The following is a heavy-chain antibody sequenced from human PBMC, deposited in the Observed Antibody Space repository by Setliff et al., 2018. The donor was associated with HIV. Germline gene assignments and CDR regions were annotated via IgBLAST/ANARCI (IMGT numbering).Heavy chain of an antibody. J-gene: IGHJ4*02. CDR2: IIPLFGRV. V-gene: IGHV1-69*13. Sequence: SVKVSCRASGRSFADYGFTWVRQAPGQGLEWMGGIIPLFGRVNYAQKFQGRVTISADESTSTAYMDLSSLTSEDTAIYYCATDLKGAYLDYFDFWGQGSLVTVSS. CDR1: GRSFADYG. CDR3: ATDLKGAYLDYFDF. D-gene: IGHD3-16*01.